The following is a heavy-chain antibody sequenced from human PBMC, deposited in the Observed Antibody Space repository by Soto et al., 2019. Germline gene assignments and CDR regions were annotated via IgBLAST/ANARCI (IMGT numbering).Heavy chain of an antibody. J-gene: IGHJ5*02. CDR3: ARDVLTAVAGSVNWFDA. V-gene: IGHV3-33*01. Sequence: TGGSLRLSCAASGFSLRTYGMHWLRRAPGKGLEWVAFIWYDGTKKFYATSVKGRSTISKDNSNNILYLQMSGLRVEDTAVYYCARDVLTAVAGSVNWFDAWGQG. CDR1: GFSLRTYG. CDR2: IWYDGTKK. D-gene: IGHD6-19*01.